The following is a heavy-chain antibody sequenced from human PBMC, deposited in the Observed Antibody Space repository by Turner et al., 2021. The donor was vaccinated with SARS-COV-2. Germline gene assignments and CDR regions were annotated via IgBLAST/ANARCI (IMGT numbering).Heavy chain of an antibody. CDR2: ISSSSNYI. D-gene: IGHD3-22*01. J-gene: IGHJ3*02. CDR3: ARARWDYYDSSGYYPDAFDI. Sequence: EVQLVESGGGLVKPGGSLRLSCAASGFTFSGHSMNWVRQAPGKGLEWVSSISSSSNYIYYADSVKGRFTISRDNAKNSLFLQMNSLRAEDTAVYYCARARWDYYDSSGYYPDAFDIWGQGTMATVSS. V-gene: IGHV3-21*01. CDR1: GFTFSGHS.